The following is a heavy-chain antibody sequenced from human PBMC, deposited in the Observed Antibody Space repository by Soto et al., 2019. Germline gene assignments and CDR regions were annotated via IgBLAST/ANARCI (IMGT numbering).Heavy chain of an antibody. CDR2: ISAYNGNT. V-gene: IGHV1-18*01. CDR3: ARAGHYYDSSGYAD. Sequence: QVKLVQSGTEVKKPGASVKVSCKASGYSFATSGISWVRQAPGQGLEWMGWISAYNGNTNYEQKLQVRVTMTTATSTSTAYLALRSLRSDDTAVYYCARAGHYYDSSGYADWGQGTLVTVSS. CDR1: GYSFATSG. D-gene: IGHD3-22*01. J-gene: IGHJ4*02.